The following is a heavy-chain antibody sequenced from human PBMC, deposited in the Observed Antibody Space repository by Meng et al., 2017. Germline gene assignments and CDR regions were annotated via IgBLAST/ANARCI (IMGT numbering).Heavy chain of an antibody. CDR1: GGSFSCYY. Sequence: QVQLQQWGAGLLRPSETLSLTCAVYGGSFSCYYWNWIRQPPGKGLEWIGEINEFGSTNYNPSLKSRVTILVDTSKNQFSLKLRSVTAADTAVYYCARQRGPDFWGQGSLVTVSS. CDR3: ARQRGPDF. J-gene: IGHJ4*02. V-gene: IGHV4-34*01. D-gene: IGHD5-12*01. CDR2: INEFGST.